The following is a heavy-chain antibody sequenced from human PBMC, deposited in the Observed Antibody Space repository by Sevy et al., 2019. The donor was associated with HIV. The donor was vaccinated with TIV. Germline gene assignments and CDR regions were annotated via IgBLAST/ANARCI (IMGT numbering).Heavy chain of an antibody. D-gene: IGHD6-13*01. Sequence: GESLKISCAASGFTFSSYAMSWVRQAPGKGLEWVSAISGSGGSTYYADSVKGRFTISRDNSKNTLYLQMNSLRAEDTAVYYCAKDLRGQAAAVYYFDYWGQGTLVTVSS. CDR2: ISGSGGST. CDR1: GFTFSSYA. CDR3: AKDLRGQAAAVYYFDY. J-gene: IGHJ4*02. V-gene: IGHV3-23*01.